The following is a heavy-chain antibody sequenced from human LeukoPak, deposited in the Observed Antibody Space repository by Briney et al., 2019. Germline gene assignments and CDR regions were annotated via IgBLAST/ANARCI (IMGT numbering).Heavy chain of an antibody. CDR3: AKDGDYAPPRWYFDL. CDR2: ITGSGGDT. Sequence: GGSLRLSCAASRFMFSSYAMSWVRQAPGRGLEWVSAITGSGGDTYHAESVKGRFTISRDNSRNTLYLQMDSLRAEDTAVYYCAKDGDYAPPRWYFDLWGRGTLVTVSS. J-gene: IGHJ2*01. D-gene: IGHD4-17*01. V-gene: IGHV3-23*01. CDR1: RFMFSSYA.